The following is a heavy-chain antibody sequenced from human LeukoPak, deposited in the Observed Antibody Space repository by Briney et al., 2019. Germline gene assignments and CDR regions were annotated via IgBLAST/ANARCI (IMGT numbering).Heavy chain of an antibody. J-gene: IGHJ5*02. D-gene: IGHD5-24*01. Sequence: GESLKISCKGSGYSFTGYWIGWLRQMPGKGLEWMGIIYPGDSDTRYSPSFQGQVTISADKSISTAYLQWSSLKASDTAMYYCARHGDGYDNWFDPWGQGSLVTVSS. CDR1: GYSFTGYW. V-gene: IGHV5-51*01. CDR2: IYPGDSDT. CDR3: ARHGDGYDNWFDP.